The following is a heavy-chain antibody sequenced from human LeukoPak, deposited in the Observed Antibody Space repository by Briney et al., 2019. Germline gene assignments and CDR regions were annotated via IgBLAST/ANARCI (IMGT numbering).Heavy chain of an antibody. V-gene: IGHV3-74*01. CDR2: INTDGSSA. CDR1: GFTFSGYW. J-gene: IGHJ4*02. D-gene: IGHD2-15*01. Sequence: GGSLRLSCAASGFTFSGYWMHWVRQAPGKGLVWVSHINTDGSSATYADAVKGRFTISRDNAKNTLYLQMNGLRAEDTAVYYCGRVITTATRHGDSWGQGTLVTVSS. CDR3: GRVITTATRHGDS.